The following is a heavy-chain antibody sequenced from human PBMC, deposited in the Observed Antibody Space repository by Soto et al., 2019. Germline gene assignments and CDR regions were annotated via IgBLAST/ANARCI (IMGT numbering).Heavy chain of an antibody. CDR1: GFTFDDYA. CDR3: VKDESINWYSGHFRH. Sequence: PWGSLIVSCASSGFTFDDYAMHWVRQVPGKGLDWVSGINWNSGSIGYGDSVKGRFAISRDNAKNSLHLQMNSLSAEDTAFYYCVKDESINWYSGHFRHWGQGTLVTVSS. J-gene: IGHJ1*01. CDR2: INWNSGSI. V-gene: IGHV3-9*01. D-gene: IGHD6-13*01.